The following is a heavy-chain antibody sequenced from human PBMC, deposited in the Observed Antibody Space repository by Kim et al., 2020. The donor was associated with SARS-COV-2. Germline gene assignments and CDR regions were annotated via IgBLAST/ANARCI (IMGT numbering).Heavy chain of an antibody. CDR2: IIPIFGTA. V-gene: IGHV1-69*13. CDR1: GGTFSSYA. CDR3: AREGGSCSSTSCLERLAARGGNMYYYYGMDV. Sequence: SVKVSCKASGGTFSSYAISWVRQAPGQGLEWMGGIIPIFGTANYAQKFQGRVTITADESTSTAYMELSSLRSEDTAVYYCAREGGSCSSTSCLERLAARGGNMYYYYGMDVWGQGTTVTVSS. J-gene: IGHJ6*02. D-gene: IGHD2-2*01.